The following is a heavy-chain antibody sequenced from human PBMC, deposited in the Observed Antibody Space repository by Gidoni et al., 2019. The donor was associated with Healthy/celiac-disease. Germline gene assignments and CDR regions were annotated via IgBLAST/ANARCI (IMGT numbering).Heavy chain of an antibody. CDR3: ARDRVLLWFGDFSRSFDI. Sequence: EVQLVEYGGGLVQHGGSLRLSCAASGFTFSSYSMNWVRHAPGTVLAWVSYISSSSSTIYYADSVKGRFTISRENAKNSLYLQMNSLRDEDTAVYYCARDRVLLWFGDFSRSFDILGQGTMVTVSS. D-gene: IGHD3-10*01. J-gene: IGHJ3*02. CDR2: ISSSSSTI. V-gene: IGHV3-48*02. CDR1: GFTFSSYS.